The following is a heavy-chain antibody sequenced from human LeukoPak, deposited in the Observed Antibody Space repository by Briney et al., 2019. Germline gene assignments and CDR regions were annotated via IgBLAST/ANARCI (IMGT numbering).Heavy chain of an antibody. D-gene: IGHD6-13*01. CDR2: MNPNSGNT. CDR3: ARVVQLGIYYYYCMDV. Sequence: ASVKVSCKASGYTFTSYDINWVRQATGQGLEWMGWMNPNSGNTGYAQKFQGRVTMTRNTSISTAYMELSSLRSEDTAVYYCARVVQLGIYYYYCMDVWGKGTTVTVSS. J-gene: IGHJ6*03. V-gene: IGHV1-8*01. CDR1: GYTFTSYD.